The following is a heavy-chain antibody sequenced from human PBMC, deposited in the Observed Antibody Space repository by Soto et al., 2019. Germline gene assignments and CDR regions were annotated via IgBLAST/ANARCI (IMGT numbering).Heavy chain of an antibody. V-gene: IGHV4-34*01. D-gene: IGHD3-3*01. CDR2: INHSGST. CDR3: ARGRLAFWSGYYNGREYGMGG. J-gene: IGHJ6*01. Sequence: PSETLSLTCAVYGGSFSGYYWSWIRQPPGKGLEWIGEINHSGSTNYNPSLKSRVTIPVDTSKNQFSLKLSSVTAAHTAVYYCARGRLAFWSGYYNGREYGMGGWEQGPTVIVSS. CDR1: GGSFSGYY.